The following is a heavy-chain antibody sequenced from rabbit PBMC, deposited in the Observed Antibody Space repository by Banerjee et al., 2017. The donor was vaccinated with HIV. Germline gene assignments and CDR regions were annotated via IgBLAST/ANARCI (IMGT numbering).Heavy chain of an antibody. CDR2: IYSGSSGST. Sequence: QSLEESGGDLVKPGASLTLTCKASGFDLSGYYFMCWVRQAPGKGLEWIACIYSGSSGSTYYASWAKGRFTISKASSTTVTLQMTSLTAADTATYFCARGGVGDAGYAAMPLWGPGTLVTVS. CDR1: GFDLSGYYF. J-gene: IGHJ4*01. CDR3: ARGGVGDAGYAAMPL. D-gene: IGHD3-3*01. V-gene: IGHV1S40*01.